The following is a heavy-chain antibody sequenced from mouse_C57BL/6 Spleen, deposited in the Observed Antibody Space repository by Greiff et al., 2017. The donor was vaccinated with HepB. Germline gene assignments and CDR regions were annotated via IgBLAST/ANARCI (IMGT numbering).Heavy chain of an antibody. V-gene: IGHV2-2*01. Sequence: VQGVESGPGLVQPSQSLSITCTVSGFSLTSYGVHWVRQSPGKGLEWLGVIWSGGSTDYNAAFISRLSISKDNSKSQVFFKMNSLQADDTAIYYCASSDGYYSWFAYWGQGTLVTVSA. CDR1: GFSLTSYG. CDR3: ASSDGYYSWFAY. D-gene: IGHD2-3*01. J-gene: IGHJ3*01. CDR2: IWSGGST.